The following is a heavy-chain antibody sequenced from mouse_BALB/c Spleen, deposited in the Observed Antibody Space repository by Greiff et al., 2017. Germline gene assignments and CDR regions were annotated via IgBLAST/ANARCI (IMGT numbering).Heavy chain of an antibody. CDR1: GFTFSSYG. CDR3: ARAYGNYFAY. D-gene: IGHD2-1*01. V-gene: IGHV5-6-3*01. CDR2: INSNGGST. Sequence: EVKLVESGGGLVQPGGSLKLSCAASGFTFSSYGMSWVRQTPDKRLELVATINSNGGSTYYPDSVKGRFTISRDNAKNTLYLQMSSLKSEDTAMYYCARAYGNYFAYWGQGTLVTVSA. J-gene: IGHJ3*01.